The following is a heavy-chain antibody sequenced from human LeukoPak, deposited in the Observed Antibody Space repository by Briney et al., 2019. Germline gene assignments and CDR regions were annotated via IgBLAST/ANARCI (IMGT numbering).Heavy chain of an antibody. CDR3: ARDLTIAAADYYFDH. CDR2: IYAGGSNT. J-gene: IGHJ4*02. D-gene: IGHD6-13*01. Sequence: PGGSLRLSCAASGFTFSSYGMHWVRQAPGKGLEWVSTIYAGGSNTNYADSVKGRFTISRDNSKNTLYLQMNSLRAEDTAMYYCARDLTIAAADYYFDHWGQGTLVTVSS. CDR1: GFTFSSYG. V-gene: IGHV3-NL1*01.